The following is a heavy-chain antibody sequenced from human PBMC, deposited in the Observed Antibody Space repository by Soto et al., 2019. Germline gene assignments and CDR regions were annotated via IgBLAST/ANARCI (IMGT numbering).Heavy chain of an antibody. CDR3: AKDHRPLQLRLGELSPLDCDS. V-gene: IGHV3-48*02. Sequence: GGSLRLSCAASGFTFSGYSVNWVRQAPGKGLEWVSYISSGSKTIYYAESVKGRFTVSRDNARNSQYLQMNSLRDEDTALYHCAKDHRPLQLRLGELSPLDCDSWGQGTLVTVSS. D-gene: IGHD3-16*02. J-gene: IGHJ5*01. CDR1: GFTFSGYS. CDR2: ISSGSKTI.